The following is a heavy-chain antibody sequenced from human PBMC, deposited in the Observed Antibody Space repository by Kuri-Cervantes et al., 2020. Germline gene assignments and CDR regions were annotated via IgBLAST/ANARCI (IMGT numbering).Heavy chain of an antibody. CDR2: ISSSSSTI. D-gene: IGHD3-10*01. Sequence: GGSLRLSCAASGFTFSSYSMNWVRQAPGKGLEWVSYISSSSSTIYYADSVKGRFTISRDNSKNTLSLQMNSLRVEDTAVYYCERDYYGSGNLAGMDVWGQGTTVTVSS. CDR1: GFTFSSYS. J-gene: IGHJ6*02. CDR3: ERDYYGSGNLAGMDV. V-gene: IGHV3-48*01.